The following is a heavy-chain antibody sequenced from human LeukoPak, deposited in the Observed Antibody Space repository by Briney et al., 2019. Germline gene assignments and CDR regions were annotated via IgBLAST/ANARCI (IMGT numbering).Heavy chain of an antibody. CDR3: ASGPKTSFDY. Sequence: GGSLRLSCAASGFMFNTYSMNWVRQAPGKGLEWISYIGSSTGTIYYADSVKGRFTISRDNAKNSLYLQVNSLRVGDTAVYYCASGPKTSFDYWGQGTLVTVSS. V-gene: IGHV3-48*01. CDR2: IGSSTGTI. J-gene: IGHJ4*02. CDR1: GFMFNTYS.